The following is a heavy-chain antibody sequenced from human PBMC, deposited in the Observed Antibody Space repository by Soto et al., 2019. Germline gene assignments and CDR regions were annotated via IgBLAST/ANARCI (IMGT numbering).Heavy chain of an antibody. CDR1: GYTFTGYY. V-gene: IGHV1-2*04. CDR2: INPNSGGT. CDR3: ARTAAALYHYFDY. Sequence: QVQLVQSGAEVKKPGASVKVSCKASGYTFTGYYMHWVRQAPGQGLEWMGWINPNSGGTNYAQKLQGWVTMTSDTSISTAYMELSRLRSDDTAVYYCARTAAALYHYFDYCGQGTLVTVSS. J-gene: IGHJ4*02. D-gene: IGHD6-13*01.